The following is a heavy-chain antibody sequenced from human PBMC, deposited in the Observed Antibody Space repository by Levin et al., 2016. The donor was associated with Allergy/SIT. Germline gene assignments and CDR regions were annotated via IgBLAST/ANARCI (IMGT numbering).Heavy chain of an antibody. D-gene: IGHD1-26*01. CDR2: IYPGDSDT. CDR3: ARLVGAIKGTLGNAFDI. J-gene: IGHJ3*02. V-gene: IGHV5-51*01. Sequence: VRQMPGKGLEWMGIIYPGDSDTRYSPSFQGQVTISADKSISTAYLQWSSLKASDTAMYYCARLVGAIKGTLGNAFDIWGQGTMVTVSS.